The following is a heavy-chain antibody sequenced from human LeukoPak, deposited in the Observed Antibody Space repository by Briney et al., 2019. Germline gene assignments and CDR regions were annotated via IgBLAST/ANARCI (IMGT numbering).Heavy chain of an antibody. Sequence: PSETLSLTCGVSSGSLSGYYWRWIRQPPGGGLEWLGEITHSGSPNYNPSLKSRVTISGDTSKKPFSLNLKSVTAADTGVYYCARGVDLWGRGTPVTVSS. CDR2: ITHSGSP. V-gene: IGHV4-34*01. CDR3: ARGVDL. J-gene: IGHJ2*01. CDR1: SGSLSGYY.